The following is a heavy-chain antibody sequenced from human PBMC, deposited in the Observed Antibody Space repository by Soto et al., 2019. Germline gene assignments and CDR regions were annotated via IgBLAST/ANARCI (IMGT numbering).Heavy chain of an antibody. CDR1: GYTFTGYF. CDR2: VNPNTGGA. CDR3: ARASSGRWLPLLCDS. V-gene: IGHV1-2*07. D-gene: IGHD6-25*01. Sequence: ASVKVSCTAAGYTFTGYFIHWMRQAPGQGCEWMGRVNPNTGGADLTHKFQGRVTMTRDTYINTAYMELTGLTSDDTAIYYCARASSGRWLPLLCDSWGQGTPVTVSS. J-gene: IGHJ4*02.